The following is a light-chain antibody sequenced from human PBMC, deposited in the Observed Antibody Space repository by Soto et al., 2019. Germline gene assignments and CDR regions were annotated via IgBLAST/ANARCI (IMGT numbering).Light chain of an antibody. V-gene: IGLV1-40*01. CDR1: SSNIGAGYD. CDR3: QSYDNGLSGRV. J-gene: IGLJ1*01. CDR2: GTK. Sequence: QSVLTQPPSVSGAPGQRVTISCSGSSSNIGAGYDVHWYQQLPGTAPKLLIYGTKNRPSGVPDRFSGPKSGTSASLAISGLXAEDEAAYYCQSYDNGLSGRVFGTGTKVTVL.